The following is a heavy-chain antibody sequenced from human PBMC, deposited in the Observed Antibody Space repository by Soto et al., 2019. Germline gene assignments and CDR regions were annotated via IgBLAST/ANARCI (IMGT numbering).Heavy chain of an antibody. D-gene: IGHD2-2*01. CDR3: AKDAVVVVPADTMAAFDI. V-gene: IGHV3-23*01. J-gene: IGHJ3*02. Sequence: AISGSGGSTYYADSVKGRFTISRDNSKNTLYLQMNSLRAEDTAVYYCAKDAVVVVPADTMAAFDIRAQGTSVTVSS. CDR2: ISGSGGST.